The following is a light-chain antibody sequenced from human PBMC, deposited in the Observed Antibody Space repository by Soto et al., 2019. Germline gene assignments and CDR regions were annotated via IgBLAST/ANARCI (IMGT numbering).Light chain of an antibody. Sequence: HSVLTQPPSVSAAPGQRVTISCSGSSSNIGNNYVSWYQQLPGTAPKLLIYDNIERPSGIPDRFSASKSGTSATLGITGLQTGDDADYYCGTWDSSLSANVFGTGTKLTVL. J-gene: IGLJ1*01. CDR3: GTWDSSLSANV. CDR2: DNI. CDR1: SSNIGNNY. V-gene: IGLV1-51*01.